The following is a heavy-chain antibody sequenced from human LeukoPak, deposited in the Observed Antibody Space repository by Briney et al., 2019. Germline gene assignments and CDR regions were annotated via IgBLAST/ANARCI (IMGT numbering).Heavy chain of an antibody. CDR2: IDKDAIEK. CDR3: ARGGLSYGFDV. D-gene: IGHD4/OR15-4a*01. V-gene: IGHV3-7*01. J-gene: IGHJ3*01. CDR1: GFTISPYY. Sequence: GGSLRLSCIASGFTISPYYMGWARQAPGKGLEWVANIDKDAIEKYYVDSVKGRFTISRDNAKNSLRLEMNSLRVEDTAVYYCARGGLSYGFDVWGPGTMVTVSS.